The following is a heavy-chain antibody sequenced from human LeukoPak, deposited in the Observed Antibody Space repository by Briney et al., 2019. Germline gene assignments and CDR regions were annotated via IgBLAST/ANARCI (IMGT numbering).Heavy chain of an antibody. CDR3: ARVPLGDTAMENAFDI. D-gene: IGHD5-18*01. CDR2: INPNSGGT. V-gene: IGHV1-2*02. J-gene: IGHJ3*02. CDR1: GYTFTGYY. Sequence: GASVKASCKASGYTFTGYYMHWVRQAPGQGLEWMGWINPNSGGTNYAQKFQGRVTMTRDTSISTAYMELSRLRSDDTAVYYCARVPLGDTAMENAFDIWGQGTMVTVSS.